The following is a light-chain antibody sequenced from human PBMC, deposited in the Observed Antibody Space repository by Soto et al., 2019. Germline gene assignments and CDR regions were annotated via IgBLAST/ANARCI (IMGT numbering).Light chain of an antibody. J-gene: IGLJ1*01. V-gene: IGLV2-11*01. Sequence: QSALTQPRSVSGSPGQSVTISCTGTSSDVGGYNYVSWYQQHPGKAPKLMIYDVSKRPSGVPDRFSGSKSGNTASLTISGLQAGAEADYYCCSYAGSYTFYVFGTGTKVTVL. CDR1: SSDVGGYNY. CDR3: CSYAGSYTFYV. CDR2: DVS.